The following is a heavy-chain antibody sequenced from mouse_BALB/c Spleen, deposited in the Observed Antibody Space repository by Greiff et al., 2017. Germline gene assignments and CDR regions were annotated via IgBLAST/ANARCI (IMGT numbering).Heavy chain of an antibody. J-gene: IGHJ4*01. CDR3: ARGNDYDAMDY. CDR1: GFTFSSYA. V-gene: IGHV5-6-5*01. Sequence: DVMLVESGGGLVKPGGSLKLSCAASGFTFSSYAMSWVRQTPEKRLEWVASISSGGSTYYPDSVKGRFTISRDNARNILYLQMSSLRSEDTAMYYCARGNDYDAMDYWGQGTSVTGSS. CDR2: ISSGGST.